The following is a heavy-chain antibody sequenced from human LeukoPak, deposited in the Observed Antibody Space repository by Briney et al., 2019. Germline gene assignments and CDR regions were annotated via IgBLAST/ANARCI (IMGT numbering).Heavy chain of an antibody. CDR3: ARGEVAAGTVDY. Sequence: SETLSLTCAVYGGSFSGYYWSWIRQPPGKGLEWIGEINHSGSTNYNPSLKSRVTISVDTSKNQFSLKLSSVTAADTAVYYCARGEVAAGTVDYWGQGTLVTVSS. V-gene: IGHV4-34*01. CDR2: INHSGST. CDR1: GGSFSGYY. D-gene: IGHD6-13*01. J-gene: IGHJ4*02.